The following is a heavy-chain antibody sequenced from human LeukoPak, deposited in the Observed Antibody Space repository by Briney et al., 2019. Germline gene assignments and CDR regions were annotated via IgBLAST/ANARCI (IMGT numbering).Heavy chain of an antibody. CDR2: ISSSSSYI. CDR3: ARDCSGGSCYPKIYYYYGMDV. J-gene: IGHJ6*02. D-gene: IGHD2-15*01. V-gene: IGHV3-21*01. CDR1: GFTFSSYS. Sequence: GGSLRLSCAASGFTFSSYSINWVRQAPGKGLELVSSISSSSSYIYYADSVKGRFTISSDNAKNSLYLQMNSLRAEDTAVYYCARDCSGGSCYPKIYYYYGMDVWGQGTTVTVSS.